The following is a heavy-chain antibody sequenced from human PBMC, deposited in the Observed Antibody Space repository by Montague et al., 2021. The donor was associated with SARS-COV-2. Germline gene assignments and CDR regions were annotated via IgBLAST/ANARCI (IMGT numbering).Heavy chain of an antibody. V-gene: IGHV4-39*01. Sequence: SETLSLTCIVSGGSISSSYYWGWIRQPPGKGLEWIGSIYYSGSTYYNPSLKSRVTISVDTSKNQFSLKLSSVTAADTAVYYCARLDRDITIFGVFWGYFDLWGRGTLVTVSS. CDR2: IYYSGST. J-gene: IGHJ2*01. CDR3: ARLDRDITIFGVFWGYFDL. D-gene: IGHD3-3*01. CDR1: GGSISSSYY.